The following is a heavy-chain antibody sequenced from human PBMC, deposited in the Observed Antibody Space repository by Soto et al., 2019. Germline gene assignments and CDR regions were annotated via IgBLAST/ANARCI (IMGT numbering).Heavy chain of an antibody. J-gene: IGHJ4*01. Sequence: NPSETLSLTCSVSGGSIRNVYWSWIRQSPGKRLEWIGFIFHSGNAKYNPSLKSRVTMSIDTSRNQISLSLDSVTAADTAIYFCARAHAPTLPFDSWGQGTLVTVSS. V-gene: IGHV4-59*01. CDR3: ARAHAPTLPFDS. CDR1: GGSIRNVY. CDR2: IFHSGNA. D-gene: IGHD2-15*01.